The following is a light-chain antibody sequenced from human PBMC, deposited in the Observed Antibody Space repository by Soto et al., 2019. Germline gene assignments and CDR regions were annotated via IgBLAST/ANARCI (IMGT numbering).Light chain of an antibody. Sequence: EIVMTQSPATLSVSPGETATLSCRASQSVSNNLAWFQQKPGQAPRLLIYGASTRATGIPARFSGSGSGTEFTLTISSLQSEDFVLYYCQQYNNWPPWTFGRGTKVEI. CDR2: GAS. CDR1: QSVSNN. CDR3: QQYNNWPPWT. J-gene: IGKJ1*01. V-gene: IGKV3-15*01.